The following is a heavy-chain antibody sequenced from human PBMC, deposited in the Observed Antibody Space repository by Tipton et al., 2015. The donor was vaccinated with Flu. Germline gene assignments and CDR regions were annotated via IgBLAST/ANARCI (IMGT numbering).Heavy chain of an antibody. D-gene: IGHD2-15*01. CDR2: IYSGDDT. CDR1: GLTVRDNY. J-gene: IGHJ4*02. Sequence: SLRLSCVASGLTVRDNYMTWVRQAPGKGLEWISVIYSGDDTQYADSVKGRFTISRDNSKNTVYLQMKSHRVEGTAVYYCARDTGGYCSGSSCLPRFDYWGQGTLVTVSS. V-gene: IGHV3-53*01. CDR3: ARDTGGYCSGSSCLPRFDY.